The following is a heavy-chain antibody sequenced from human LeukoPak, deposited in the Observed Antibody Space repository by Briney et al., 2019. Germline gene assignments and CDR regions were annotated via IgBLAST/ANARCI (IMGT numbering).Heavy chain of an antibody. V-gene: IGHV3-21*01. Sequence: GGSLRLSCAASGFTFSSYSMNWVRQAPGKGLEWVTSISSSSSYIYYADSVKGRFTISRDNAKNSLYLQMNSLRAEDTAVYYCARDGYGDYAFDYWGQGTLVTVSS. CDR3: ARDGYGDYAFDY. J-gene: IGHJ4*02. CDR2: ISSSSSYI. CDR1: GFTFSSYS. D-gene: IGHD4-17*01.